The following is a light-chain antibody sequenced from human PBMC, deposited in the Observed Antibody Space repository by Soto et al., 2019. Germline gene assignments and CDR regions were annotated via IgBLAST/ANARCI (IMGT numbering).Light chain of an antibody. CDR3: QQYNNWPPYT. V-gene: IGKV1-6*01. J-gene: IGKJ2*01. Sequence: AIQVTQSPSSLSASVGDSVTITCRTSQGIRSALGWYQQKPGKVPKLLIYAASTLRSGVPSRFSGSGSGRDFTLTISSLQPEDFATYYCQQYNNWPPYTFGQGTKLEIK. CDR1: QGIRSA. CDR2: AAS.